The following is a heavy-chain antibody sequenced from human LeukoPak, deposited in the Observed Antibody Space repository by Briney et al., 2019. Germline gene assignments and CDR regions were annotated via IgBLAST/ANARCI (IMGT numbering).Heavy chain of an antibody. CDR3: AKGATDY. J-gene: IGHJ4*02. CDR2: ISYDGSKK. V-gene: IGHV3-30*18. Sequence: GGSLRLSCAASGFTFSTYDMHWVRQALGKGLEWVAGISYDGSKKYYADSVKGPFTISRDNSKNTLYLQMNSLRAEDTAVYCCAKGATDYWGQGTLVTVSS. CDR1: GFTFSTYD.